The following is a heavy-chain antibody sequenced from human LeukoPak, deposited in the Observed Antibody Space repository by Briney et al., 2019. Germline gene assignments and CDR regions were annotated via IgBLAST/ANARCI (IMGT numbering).Heavy chain of an antibody. Sequence: GGSLRLPCSASGFTFSSYAMHWVRQAPGKGLEYVSAISSNGGSTYYADSVKGRFTISRDNSKNTLYLQMSSLRAEDTAVYYCVNLGSGSYRGINDAFDIWGQGTMVTVSS. CDR2: ISSNGGST. J-gene: IGHJ3*02. V-gene: IGHV3-64D*06. CDR1: GFTFSSYA. CDR3: VNLGSGSYRGINDAFDI. D-gene: IGHD3-10*01.